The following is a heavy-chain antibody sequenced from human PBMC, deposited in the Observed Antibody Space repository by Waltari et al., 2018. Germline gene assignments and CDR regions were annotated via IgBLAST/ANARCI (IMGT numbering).Heavy chain of an antibody. D-gene: IGHD2-15*01. CDR2: IYYSGST. V-gene: IGHV4-39*01. J-gene: IGHJ4*02. CDR3: ARKGGGPFDY. Sequence: QLQLQESGPGLVKPSETLSLTCTVSGGSIRSSSYYWGWIRQPPGKGLEWIGSIYYSGSTYDNPSLKSRVTISVDTSKNQFSLKLSSVTAADTAVYYCARKGGGPFDYWGQGTLVTVSS. CDR1: GGSIRSSSYY.